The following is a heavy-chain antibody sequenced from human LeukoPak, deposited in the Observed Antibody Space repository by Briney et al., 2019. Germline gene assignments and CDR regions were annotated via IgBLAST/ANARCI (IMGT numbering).Heavy chain of an antibody. V-gene: IGHV3-30-3*02. Sequence: TGGSLRLSCAASGFTFNSYAMHWVRQAPGKGLEWVAVISYDGGNEYYADSMKGRFTISRDNSKNTLYLQMSSLRAEDTALYYCAKKRESSPTSFDNWGQGTLVTVSS. J-gene: IGHJ4*02. CDR3: AKKRESSPTSFDN. CDR1: GFTFNSYA. CDR2: ISYDGGNE. D-gene: IGHD2/OR15-2a*01.